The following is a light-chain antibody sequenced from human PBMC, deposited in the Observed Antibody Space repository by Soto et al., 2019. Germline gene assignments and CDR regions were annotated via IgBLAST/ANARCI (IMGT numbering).Light chain of an antibody. CDR2: GTF. V-gene: IGKV3-15*01. J-gene: IGKJ1*01. Sequence: SQSVSSNLAWYQQKPGQAPRLIIYGTFNRATGIPDRFSGSGSGADFTLTIRRLKSADFALYYCQQYRTWPSGKCGQGTKVDIK. CDR1: QSVSSN. CDR3: QQYRTWPSGK.